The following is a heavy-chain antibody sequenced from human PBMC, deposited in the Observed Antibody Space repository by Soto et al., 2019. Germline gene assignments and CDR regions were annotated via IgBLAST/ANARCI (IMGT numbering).Heavy chain of an antibody. J-gene: IGHJ5*01. CDR2: FNPKSGGA. CDR3: ARASAAATSWFDY. Sequence: QVQLVQSAAEVEKPGASVKVSCQISGYSFPAFYIHWVRQAPGQGLEWVGWFNPKSGGANSAQKFQGRVTMTRATSISTVYMDLSGLTSDDTAVYYCARASAAATSWFDYWGQRTLVTVSS. V-gene: IGHV1-2*02. D-gene: IGHD6-25*01. CDR1: GYSFPAFY.